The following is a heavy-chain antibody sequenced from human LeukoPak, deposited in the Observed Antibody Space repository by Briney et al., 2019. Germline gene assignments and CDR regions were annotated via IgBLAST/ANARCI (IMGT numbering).Heavy chain of an antibody. D-gene: IGHD6-19*01. V-gene: IGHV3-33*01. J-gene: IGHJ5*02. Sequence: GRSLRLSCLVAGLNFRTHGMHWVCPAQGKGMEWVAMIWRGGNYKFYLDSVKGRFSISRDDSRSSLYLQMDSLRAEDTAVYYCVTDPPDSGWAFWSWGQGALVTVSS. CDR3: VTDPPDSGWAFWS. CDR2: IWRGGNYK. CDR1: GLNFRTHG.